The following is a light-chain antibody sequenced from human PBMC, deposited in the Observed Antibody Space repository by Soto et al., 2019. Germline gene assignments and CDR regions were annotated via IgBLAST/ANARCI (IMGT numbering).Light chain of an antibody. Sequence: EIVMTQSPATLSVSPGERATLSCRASQSVSTNLAWYQQKPGQAPRLLIYAASVRATGIPARFSGSGSGTEFTLTLSSLQSEDFAVYYCQQYDERPPTHSFGGGTKVEIK. CDR2: AAS. CDR1: QSVSTN. V-gene: IGKV3-15*01. CDR3: QQYDERPPTHS. J-gene: IGKJ4*01.